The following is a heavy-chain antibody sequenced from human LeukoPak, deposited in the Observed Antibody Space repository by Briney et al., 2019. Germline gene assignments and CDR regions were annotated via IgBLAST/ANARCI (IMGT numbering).Heavy chain of an antibody. J-gene: IGHJ4*02. CDR1: GFTFSSSA. CDR2: ISNNGGYT. Sequence: GGSLRLSCAASGFTFSSSAMSWVRQAPGKGLEWVSAISNNGGYTYYADSVQGRFTISRDNSKSTLCLQMNSLRAEDTAVYYCAREAESLGLATDYWGQGILVTVSS. CDR3: AREAESLGLATDY. V-gene: IGHV3-23*01. D-gene: IGHD6-19*01.